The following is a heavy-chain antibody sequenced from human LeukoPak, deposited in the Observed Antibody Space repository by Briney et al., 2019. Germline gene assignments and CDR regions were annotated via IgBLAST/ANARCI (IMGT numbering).Heavy chain of an antibody. D-gene: IGHD5-24*01. V-gene: IGHV1-8*01. J-gene: IGHJ4*02. Sequence: ASVKVSCKASGYTFTSYDINWVRQATGQGLEWMGWMNPNSGNTGYAQKFQGRVTMTRNTSISTAYMELSSLRSEDTAVYYCAIHSRDGYNVDYWGQGTLVTVSS. CDR3: AIHSRDGYNVDY. CDR2: MNPNSGNT. CDR1: GYTFTSYD.